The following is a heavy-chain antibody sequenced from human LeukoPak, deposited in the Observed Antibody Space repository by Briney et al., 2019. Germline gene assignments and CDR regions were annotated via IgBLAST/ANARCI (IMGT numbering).Heavy chain of an antibody. CDR3: ARGEDGSGSYLNY. Sequence: SETLSLICAVSGGSISTYYWSWIRQPAGKGLEWIGYIYYSGSTNYNPSLKSRVTISVDTSKNQFSLKLSSVTAADTAVYYCARGEDGSGSYLNYWGQGTLVTVSS. V-gene: IGHV4-59*01. CDR2: IYYSGST. CDR1: GGSISTYY. D-gene: IGHD3-10*01. J-gene: IGHJ4*02.